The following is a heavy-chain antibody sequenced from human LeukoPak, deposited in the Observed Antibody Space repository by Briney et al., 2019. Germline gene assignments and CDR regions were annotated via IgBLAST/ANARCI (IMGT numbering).Heavy chain of an antibody. Sequence: SETLSLTCAVYGGSFSGYYWSRIRQPPGKGLEWIGEINHSGSTDYNPSLKSRVTISVDTSKNQFSLKLSSVTAADTAVYYCALRDSSGYYPDYWGQGTLVTVSS. V-gene: IGHV4-34*01. CDR3: ALRDSSGYYPDY. J-gene: IGHJ4*02. D-gene: IGHD3-22*01. CDR1: GGSFSGYY. CDR2: INHSGST.